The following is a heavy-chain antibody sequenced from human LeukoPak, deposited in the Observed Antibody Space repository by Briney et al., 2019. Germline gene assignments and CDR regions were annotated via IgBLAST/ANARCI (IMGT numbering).Heavy chain of an antibody. CDR1: GYTFTSYG. CDR3: AREGDSAAIAVAGIDY. Sequence: ASVKVSCKASGYTFTSYGISWVRQAPGQGLEWMGWISAYNGNTNYAQKLQGRVTMTTDTSTSKAYMELRSLRSDDTAMYYCAREGDSAAIAVAGIDYWGQGTLVTVSS. J-gene: IGHJ4*02. V-gene: IGHV1-18*01. CDR2: ISAYNGNT. D-gene: IGHD6-19*01.